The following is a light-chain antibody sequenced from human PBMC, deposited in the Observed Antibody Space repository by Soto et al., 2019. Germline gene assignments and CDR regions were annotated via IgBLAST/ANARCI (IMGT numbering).Light chain of an antibody. CDR2: GAS. CDR1: QSFSSN. Sequence: EIVLTQSPGTLSLSPGERATLSCRAGQSFSSNLAWYQQKPGQAPRLLIYGASTRATGIPARFSGSGPGTEFTLTISSLQSEDFAVYYCQQYNNWPRTFGQGTKVDI. V-gene: IGKV3-15*01. CDR3: QQYNNWPRT. J-gene: IGKJ1*01.